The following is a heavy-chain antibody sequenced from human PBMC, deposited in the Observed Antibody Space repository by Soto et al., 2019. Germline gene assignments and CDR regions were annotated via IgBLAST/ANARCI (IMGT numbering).Heavy chain of an antibody. J-gene: IGHJ6*02. Sequence: SETLSLTCTVSGGSIRSYYWSWIRQPPGKGLEWIGYIYYSGSTNYNPSLKSQVTISVDTSKNQFSLKLSSVTAADTAVYYCAREKYYDSTGYYYRYYHYGMDVWGQGTTVTVSS. D-gene: IGHD3-22*01. CDR2: IYYSGST. CDR1: GGSIRSYY. V-gene: IGHV4-59*12. CDR3: AREKYYDSTGYYYRYYHYGMDV.